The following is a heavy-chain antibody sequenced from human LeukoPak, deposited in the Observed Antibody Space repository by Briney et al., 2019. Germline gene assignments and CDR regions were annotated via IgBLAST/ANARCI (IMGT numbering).Heavy chain of an antibody. V-gene: IGHV3-23*01. CDR2: ISGSGGST. CDR1: GFTFSSYA. Sequence: GGSLRLSCAASGFTFSSYAMSWVRQAPGKGLEWVSAISGSGGSTYYADSVKGRFTISRDNSKNTLYLQMNSLRAEDTAVYYCREYGYSSGSDYYYYGMDVWGQGTTVTVSS. J-gene: IGHJ6*02. D-gene: IGHD6-19*01. CDR3: REYGYSSGSDYYYYGMDV.